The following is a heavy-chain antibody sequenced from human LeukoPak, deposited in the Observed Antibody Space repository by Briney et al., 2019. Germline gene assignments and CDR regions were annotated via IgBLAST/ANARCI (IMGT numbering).Heavy chain of an antibody. J-gene: IGHJ6*02. Sequence: GGSLRLSCAASGFTFSNYAMHWVRQAPGKGLEWVAVIWYDGSNDYYANSVKGRFAISRDNSKNTVYLQMNSLRAEDTAVYYCARWSTVTDYYYYYGMDVWGQGTTVTVSS. CDR1: GFTFSNYA. V-gene: IGHV3-33*01. CDR2: IWYDGSND. CDR3: ARWSTVTDYYYYYGMDV. D-gene: IGHD4-17*01.